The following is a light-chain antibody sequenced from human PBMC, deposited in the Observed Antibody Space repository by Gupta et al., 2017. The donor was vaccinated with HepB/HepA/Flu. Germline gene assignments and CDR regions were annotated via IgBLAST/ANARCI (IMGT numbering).Light chain of an antibody. CDR3: ATYYGGAGV. V-gene: IGLV7-43*01. Sequence: QTVVTQEPSLTVSPGGPVTRTCASSTGAVTSGHYPKWFQQKPGKAPRVVMYDTSKKPSWTPARFSGALPGTTAALALSGVQPEDEADYYCATYYGGAGVFGGGTKVTVL. CDR2: DTS. J-gene: IGLJ3*02. CDR1: TGAVTSGHY.